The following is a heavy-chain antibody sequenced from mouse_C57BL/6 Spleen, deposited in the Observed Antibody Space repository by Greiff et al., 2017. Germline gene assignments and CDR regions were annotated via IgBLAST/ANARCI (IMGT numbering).Heavy chain of an antibody. D-gene: IGHD1-1*01. V-gene: IGHV14-1*01. CDR2: IDPEDGDT. Sequence: EVKLMESGAELVRPGASVKLSCTASGFNIKDYYMHWVKQRPEQGLEWIGRIDPEDGDTEYAPKFQGKATMTADTSSTTAYLQLSSLTSEDTAVYYCTTNYGSSYFDYWGQGTTLTVSS. CDR3: TTNYGSSYFDY. CDR1: GFNIKDYY. J-gene: IGHJ2*01.